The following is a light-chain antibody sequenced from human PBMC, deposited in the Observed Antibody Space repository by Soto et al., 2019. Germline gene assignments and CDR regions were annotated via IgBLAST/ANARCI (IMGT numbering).Light chain of an antibody. CDR1: QNINSW. Sequence: DIQMTQSPSTLSASVGDRVTITCRASQNINSWLAWYQQKPGKAPKILIYKASGLESGVPSRFSGSGSGTEFTLAISSLQPDDFATYYCQQYDVYPWTFGQGTKVEIK. CDR3: QQYDVYPWT. CDR2: KAS. V-gene: IGKV1-5*03. J-gene: IGKJ1*01.